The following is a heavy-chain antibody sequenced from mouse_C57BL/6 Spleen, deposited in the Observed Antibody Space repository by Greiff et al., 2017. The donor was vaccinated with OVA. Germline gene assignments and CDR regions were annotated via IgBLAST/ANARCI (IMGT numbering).Heavy chain of an antibody. V-gene: IGHV1-80*01. D-gene: IGHD2-12*01. J-gene: IGHJ3*01. CDR1: GYAFSSYW. Sequence: QVQLKESGAELVKPGASVKISCKASGYAFSSYWMNWVKQRPGKGLEWIGQIYPGDGDTNYNGKFKGKATLTADKSSSTAYMQLSSLTSEDSAVYFCARTSYDGPLGYWGQGTLVTVSA. CDR2: IYPGDGDT. CDR3: ARTSYDGPLGY.